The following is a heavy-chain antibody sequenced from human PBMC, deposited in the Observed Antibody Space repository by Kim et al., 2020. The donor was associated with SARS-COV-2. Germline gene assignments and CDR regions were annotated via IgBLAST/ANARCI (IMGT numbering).Heavy chain of an antibody. D-gene: IGHD1-26*01. J-gene: IGHJ4*02. Sequence: YSPSLKSRVTISVDTSKNQFSLKLSSVTAADTAVYYCAREQNIVGAAYDYWGQGTLVTVSS. CDR3: AREQNIVGAAYDY. V-gene: IGHV4-59*01.